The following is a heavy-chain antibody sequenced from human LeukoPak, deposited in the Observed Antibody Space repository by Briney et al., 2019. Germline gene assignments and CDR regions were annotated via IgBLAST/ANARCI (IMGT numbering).Heavy chain of an antibody. CDR1: GYTFTGYY. Sequence: ASVKVSCKASGYTFTGYYMHWVRQAPGQGLEWMGWINPNSGGTNYAQNFQGRVTMTRDTSISTAYMELSRLRSDDTAVYYCAREVMVRGGSDYWGQGTLVTVSS. J-gene: IGHJ4*02. CDR2: INPNSGGT. V-gene: IGHV1-2*02. CDR3: AREVMVRGGSDY. D-gene: IGHD3-10*01.